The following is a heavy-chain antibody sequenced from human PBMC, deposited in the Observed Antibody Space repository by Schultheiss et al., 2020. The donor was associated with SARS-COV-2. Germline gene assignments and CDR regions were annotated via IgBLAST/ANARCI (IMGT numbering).Heavy chain of an antibody. Sequence: GGSLRLSCAASGFTFSSYAMSWVRQAPGKGLEWVSAISGSGGSTYYADSVKGRFTISRDNSKNTLYLQMNSLRAEDTAVYYCARGTAGVAYYYYYMDVWGKGTTVTVSS. CDR2: ISGSGGST. V-gene: IGHV3-23*01. D-gene: IGHD5-18*01. CDR1: GFTFSSYA. J-gene: IGHJ6*03. CDR3: ARGTAGVAYYYYYMDV.